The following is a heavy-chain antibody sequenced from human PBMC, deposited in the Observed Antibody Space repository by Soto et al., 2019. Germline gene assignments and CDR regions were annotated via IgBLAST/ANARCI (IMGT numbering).Heavy chain of an antibody. D-gene: IGHD3-10*01. V-gene: IGHV4-38-2*02. CDR2: IYHSGST. Sequence: KASETLSLPCAVSGYSISSGYYWGWIRQHPGKGLEWLGSIYHSGSTNYNPSPKSRVTISVDKSKNQFSLKLSRLRSDDTSVYYCARDPSLVRGVIRYYFDYWGQGTLVNVTS. CDR3: ARDPSLVRGVIRYYFDY. CDR1: GYSISSGYY. J-gene: IGHJ4*01.